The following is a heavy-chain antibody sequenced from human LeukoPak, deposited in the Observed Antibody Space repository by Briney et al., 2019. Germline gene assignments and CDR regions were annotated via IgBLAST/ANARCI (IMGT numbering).Heavy chain of an antibody. Sequence: GESLKISCKASGYSFTTYWVAWVRQMPGKGLEWMGMISPGDFDTRYTPSFKGQVTISADKSISTAYLQWSSLKASDTATYYCARHRGGMDVWGQGTTVTVSS. CDR1: GYSFTTYW. CDR2: ISPGDFDT. V-gene: IGHV5-51*01. CDR3: ARHRGGMDV. J-gene: IGHJ6*02.